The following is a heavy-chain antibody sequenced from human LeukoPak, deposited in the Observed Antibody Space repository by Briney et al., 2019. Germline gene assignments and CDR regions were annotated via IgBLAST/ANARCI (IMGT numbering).Heavy chain of an antibody. V-gene: IGHV3-21*01. Sequence: GGSLRVSCAASGFTFSSYSMNWVRQAPGKGLEWVSSISSSSSYIYYADSVKGRFTISRDNAKNSLYLQMNSLRAEDTAVYYCARDPPSAVPAATDAFDIWGQGTMVTVSS. CDR3: ARDPPSAVPAATDAFDI. CDR1: GFTFSSYS. J-gene: IGHJ3*02. D-gene: IGHD2-2*01. CDR2: ISSSSSYI.